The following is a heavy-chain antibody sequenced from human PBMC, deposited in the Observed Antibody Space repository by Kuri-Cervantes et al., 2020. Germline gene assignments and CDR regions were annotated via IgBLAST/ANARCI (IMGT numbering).Heavy chain of an antibody. J-gene: IGHJ1*01. Sequence: GSLRLSCTVSGGSISSSSYYWGWIRQPPGKGLEWIGSIYYSGSTYYNPSLKSRVTISVDTSKNQFSLKLSSVTAADTAVYYCADDYVWGSYLQNRGQGTLVTVSS. CDR3: ADDYVWGSYLQN. V-gene: IGHV4-39*07. CDR1: GGSISSSSYY. CDR2: IYYSGST. D-gene: IGHD3-16*02.